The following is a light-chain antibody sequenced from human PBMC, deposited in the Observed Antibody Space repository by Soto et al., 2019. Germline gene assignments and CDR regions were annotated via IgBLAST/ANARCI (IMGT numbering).Light chain of an antibody. CDR3: QQYNNWPRT. CDR1: QSVSSN. Sequence: EILMTQSPYTLSVSPGERATLPCRASQSVSSNLAWYQQKPGQAPRLLIYGASTRATGIPARFSGSGSGTEFTLTISSLQSEDFAVYYCQQYNNWPRTFGQGTKVDIK. J-gene: IGKJ1*01. V-gene: IGKV3-15*01. CDR2: GAS.